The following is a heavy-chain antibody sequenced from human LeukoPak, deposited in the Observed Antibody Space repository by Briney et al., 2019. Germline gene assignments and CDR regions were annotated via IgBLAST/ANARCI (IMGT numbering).Heavy chain of an antibody. J-gene: IGHJ5*02. CDR3: ARQASRRFDP. V-gene: IGHV6-1*01. Sequence: SQTLSLTCAVSGDSVSSNSVAWNWFRQSPSRGLEWLGRTYYTSKWNNDYAESVQSRIAVNPDTSKNQFSLYLNSVTLEDTAVYYCARQASRRFDPWGQGTLVTVSS. CDR1: GDSVSSNSVA. CDR2: TYYTSKWNN.